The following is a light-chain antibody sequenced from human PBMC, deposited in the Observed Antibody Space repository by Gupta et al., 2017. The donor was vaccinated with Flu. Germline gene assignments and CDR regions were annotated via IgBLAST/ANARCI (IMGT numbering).Light chain of an antibody. Sequence: EIVITQSPATLSPYPGERATLSCRASRSVSSNLAWYQQKPGQAPSLLIYGASTRATGVSARFSGSGSGTEFTLTISSLQSEDFAVYYCQQYNNWLSLTFGGGTKVEIK. CDR1: RSVSSN. CDR3: QQYNNWLSLT. J-gene: IGKJ4*01. V-gene: IGKV3-15*01. CDR2: GAS.